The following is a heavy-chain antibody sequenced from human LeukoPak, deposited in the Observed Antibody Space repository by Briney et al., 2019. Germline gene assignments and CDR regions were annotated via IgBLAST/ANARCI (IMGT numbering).Heavy chain of an antibody. CDR1: GFTFSSYA. J-gene: IGHJ4*02. CDR3: AKDRFRADVGSSWALLDY. Sequence: PGGSLRLSCAASGFTFSSYAMHWVRQAPGKGLEWVAFIRYDGSNKYYADSVKGRFTISRDNSKNTLYLQMNSLRAEDTAVYYCAKDRFRADVGSSWALLDYWGQGTLVTVSS. CDR2: IRYDGSNK. V-gene: IGHV3-30*02. D-gene: IGHD6-13*01.